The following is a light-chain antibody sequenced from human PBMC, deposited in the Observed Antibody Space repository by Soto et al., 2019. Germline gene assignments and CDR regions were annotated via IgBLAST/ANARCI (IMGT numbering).Light chain of an antibody. CDR1: QSVSNNY. Sequence: EIVLTQSPGTLSLSPGERATLSCRASQSVSNNYLAWYQQKPGQAPRLLIYDASNRATGIPARFSGSGSGTDFTLTISSLEPEDFAVYYCQQYGRSPGTFGQGTKVDIK. CDR3: QQYGRSPGT. CDR2: DAS. J-gene: IGKJ1*01. V-gene: IGKV3-20*01.